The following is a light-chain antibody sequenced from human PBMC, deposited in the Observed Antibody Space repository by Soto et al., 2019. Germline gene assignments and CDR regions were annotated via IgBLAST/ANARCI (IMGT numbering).Light chain of an antibody. Sequence: DIQLTQSPAFLSASVGDKVTITCRASQGISTFLAWYQQKPGKAPNLLIYSASTLQSGVPSRFSGSGSGTEFSLTISILQPEDFATYFCQQIDSYPVTFGGGTKVEMK. CDR2: SAS. CDR1: QGISTF. V-gene: IGKV1-9*01. CDR3: QQIDSYPVT. J-gene: IGKJ4*01.